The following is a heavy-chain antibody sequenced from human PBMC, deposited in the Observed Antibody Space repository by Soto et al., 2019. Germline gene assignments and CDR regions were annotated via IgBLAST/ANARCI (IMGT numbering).Heavy chain of an antibody. V-gene: IGHV4-59*01. CDR2: IYYSGST. D-gene: IGHD3-22*01. CDR1: GGSFSSYY. Sequence: QVQLQESGPGLVKPSESLSLTCTASGGSFSSYYWSWIRQPPGKGLDWIGYIYYSGSTNYNPSLKSGVTISVDTSKNQFSLKLSSVTAADTAVYYCAGSPSYYYDSSGLDYWGQGTLVTVSS. CDR3: AGSPSYYYDSSGLDY. J-gene: IGHJ4*02.